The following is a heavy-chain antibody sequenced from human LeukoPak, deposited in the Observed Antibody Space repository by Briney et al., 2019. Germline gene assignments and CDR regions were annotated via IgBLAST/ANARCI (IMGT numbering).Heavy chain of an antibody. CDR3: VRGEYSSGWYDFFDS. D-gene: IGHD6-19*01. CDR2: ISGTSGYK. Sequence: KTGGPLRLSCAASGFTFSSYNMNWVRQAPGKGLEWVASISGTSGYKHYADSVQGRFTISRDNAKKSLHLEMDSLRAEDTAVYYCVRGEYSSGWYDFFDSWGQGTLVTVSS. V-gene: IGHV3-21*01. J-gene: IGHJ4*02. CDR1: GFTFSSYN.